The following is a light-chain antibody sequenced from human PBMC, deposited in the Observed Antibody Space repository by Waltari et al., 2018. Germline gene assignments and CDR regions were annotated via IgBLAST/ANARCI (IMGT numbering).Light chain of an antibody. Sequence: DVVMTQSPLSLSVTRGQTASISGRSSKGCVYSDGNTYLHWLQQRPGQSPRRLIYKVSKRDSGVPDRFSGSGSGTEFTLRVSMVEAEDVGVYYCMQGTHWPPVYTFGQGTKLEIK. CDR1: KGCVYSDGNTY. CDR2: KVS. V-gene: IGKV2-30*01. CDR3: MQGTHWPPVYT. J-gene: IGKJ2*01.